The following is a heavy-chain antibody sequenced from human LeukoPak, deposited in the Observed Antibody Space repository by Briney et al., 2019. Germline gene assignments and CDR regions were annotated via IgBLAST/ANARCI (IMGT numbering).Heavy chain of an antibody. CDR3: ARGPIVVVPAAMGGYYYYMDV. J-gene: IGHJ6*03. Sequence: SVKGSFKASGGPFISYAIGWVRPAPGQGLEWMGGVIPVFGKTNYAQKCQGRVTITADEYTTTAYMELSSLRSEDTAVYYCARGPIVVVPAAMGGYYYYMDVWGKGTTVTVSS. D-gene: IGHD2-2*01. CDR2: VIPVFGKT. V-gene: IGHV1-69*13. CDR1: GGPFISYA.